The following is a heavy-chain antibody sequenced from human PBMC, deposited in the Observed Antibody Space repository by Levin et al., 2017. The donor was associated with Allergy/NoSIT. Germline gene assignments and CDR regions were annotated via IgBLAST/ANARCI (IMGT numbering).Heavy chain of an antibody. Sequence: SETLSLTCAVSGGSISSSNWWSWVRQPPGKGLEWIGEIYHSGSTNYNPSLKSRVTISVDKSKNQFSLKLSSVTAADTAVYYCARDQDDGSGSYPHWGQGTLVTVSS. J-gene: IGHJ4*02. CDR1: GGSISSSNW. D-gene: IGHD3-10*01. V-gene: IGHV4-4*02. CDR3: ARDQDDGSGSYPH. CDR2: IYHSGST.